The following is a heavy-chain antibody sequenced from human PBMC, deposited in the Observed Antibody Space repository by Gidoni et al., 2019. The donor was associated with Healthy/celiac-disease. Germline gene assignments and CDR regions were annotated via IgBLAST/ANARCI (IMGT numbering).Heavy chain of an antibody. D-gene: IGHD3-3*01. CDR2: ISGSGGST. CDR3: AKDLAPTVGYDFWSGSMYYYYYGMDV. CDR1: GFTFSSYA. V-gene: IGHV3-23*01. Sequence: EVQLLESGGGLVQPGGSLSLSCAASGFTFSSYAMSWVRQAPGEGLEWVSAISGSGGSTYYADSVKGRFTISRDNSKNTLYLQMNSLRAEDTAVYYCAKDLAPTVGYDFWSGSMYYYYYGMDVWGQGTTVTVSS. J-gene: IGHJ6*02.